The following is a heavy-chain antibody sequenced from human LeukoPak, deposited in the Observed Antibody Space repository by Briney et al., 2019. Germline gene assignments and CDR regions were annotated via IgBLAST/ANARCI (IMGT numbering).Heavy chain of an antibody. CDR3: ARVGWDSSGYSLYYFDY. CDR2: IIPIFGIA. J-gene: IGHJ4*02. V-gene: IGHV1-69*04. CDR1: GGTFSSYA. Sequence: SVTVSCKASGGTFSSYAISWVRQAPGQGLEWMGRIIPIFGIANYAQKFQGRVTITADKSTSTAYMELSSLRSEDTAVYYCARVGWDSSGYSLYYFDYWGQGTLVTVSS. D-gene: IGHD3-22*01.